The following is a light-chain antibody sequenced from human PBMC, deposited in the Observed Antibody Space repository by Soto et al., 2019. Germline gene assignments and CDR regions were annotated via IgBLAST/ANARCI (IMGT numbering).Light chain of an antibody. Sequence: DIQLTQSPSTLSASIGDGVTITCRASQSIGTWLAWYQKKPGKAPKLLIYDATSLESGVKTRFSGSGSGTDVTHTIIKLEPKDFAVYCCQQYGSSPLTLGGGTKVDIK. J-gene: IGKJ4*01. CDR1: QSIGTW. CDR3: QQYGSSPLT. CDR2: DAT. V-gene: IGKV1-5*01.